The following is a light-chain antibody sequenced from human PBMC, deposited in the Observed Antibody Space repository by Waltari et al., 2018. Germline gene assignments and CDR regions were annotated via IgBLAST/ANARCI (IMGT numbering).Light chain of an antibody. Sequence: EIVMTQTPLSLSVTPGQPASISCHSSQSLLHSDGETYLYWYLQKPGQSPQLLIYGASSRFSGVPDRFSGSGSGTDFTLRISRVDAEDVGVYYCMQGIHLFTFGPGTKVDIK. V-gene: IGKV2-29*03. CDR2: GAS. J-gene: IGKJ3*01. CDR3: MQGIHLFT. CDR1: QSLLHSDGETY.